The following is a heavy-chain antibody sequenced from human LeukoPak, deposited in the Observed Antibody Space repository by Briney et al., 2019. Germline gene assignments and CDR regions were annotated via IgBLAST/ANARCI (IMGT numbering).Heavy chain of an antibody. V-gene: IGHV1-69*02. J-gene: IGHJ4*02. CDR2: IIPILGIA. D-gene: IGHD2-21*02. Sequence: ASVKVPCKASGGTLSSYTISWMRQAPGQGLEWMGRIIPILGIANYAQKFQGRVTITADKSTSTAYMELSSLRSEDTAVYYCARARSCGGDCYSDDYWGQGTLVTVSS. CDR3: ARARSCGGDCYSDDY. CDR1: GGTLSSYT.